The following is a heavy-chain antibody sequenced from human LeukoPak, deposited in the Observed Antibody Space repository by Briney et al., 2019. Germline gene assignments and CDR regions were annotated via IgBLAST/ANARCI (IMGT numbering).Heavy chain of an antibody. CDR1: GXTFSVYG. J-gene: IGHJ4*02. Sequence: GGSLRLSCAASGXTFSVYGMHWVRQAPGKGLEWVSYISRSGTIISYADSVRGRLTISRDNAKNSLYLQMNSLRAEDTAVYYCARERDDYYFDYWGQGTLVTVSS. D-gene: IGHD3-3*01. CDR2: ISRSGTII. CDR3: ARERDDYYFDY. V-gene: IGHV3-48*04.